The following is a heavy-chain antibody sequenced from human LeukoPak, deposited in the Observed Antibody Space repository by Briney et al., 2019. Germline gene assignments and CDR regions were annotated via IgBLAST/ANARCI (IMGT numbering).Heavy chain of an antibody. V-gene: IGHV3-30-3*01. CDR1: GYTFTGYY. Sequence: SCKASGYTFTGYYMHWVRQAPGKGLEWVAVISYDGSNKYYADSVKGRFTISRDNSKNTLYLQMNSLRAEDTAVYYCARDRIAVAGTYFDYWGQGTLVTVSS. D-gene: IGHD6-19*01. J-gene: IGHJ4*02. CDR3: ARDRIAVAGTYFDY. CDR2: ISYDGSNK.